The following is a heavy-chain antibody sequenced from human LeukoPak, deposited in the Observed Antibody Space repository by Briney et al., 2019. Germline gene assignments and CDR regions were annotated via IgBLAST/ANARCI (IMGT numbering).Heavy chain of an antibody. Sequence: PSETLSLTCAVSGGSISSSNWWSWIRPPPGKGLEWIGEIYHSGSTNYNPSLKSRVTISGDTSKNQFYLKVNSVTAADTAVYYCARGTRSEWLRFRGPSLRGGKFDPWGQGTLVTVSS. CDR3: ARGTRSEWLRFRGPSLRGGKFDP. V-gene: IGHV4-4*02. CDR1: GGSISSSNW. CDR2: IYHSGST. D-gene: IGHD5-12*01. J-gene: IGHJ5*02.